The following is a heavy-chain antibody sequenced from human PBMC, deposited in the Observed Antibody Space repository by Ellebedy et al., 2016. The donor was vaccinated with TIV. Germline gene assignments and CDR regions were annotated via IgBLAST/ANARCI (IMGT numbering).Heavy chain of an antibody. V-gene: IGHV3-7*01. CDR1: GFSFRSYW. CDR3: DGSYGDYRSPTHAFVM. J-gene: IGHJ3*02. CDR2: INQDGSEQ. D-gene: IGHD4-17*01. Sequence: GGSLRLSCAASGFSFRSYWMTWVRQAPGKGLEWVANINQDGSEQYYVDSVQGRFTISRDNAKNSLNLQMNSVRAEDAAVCATDGSYGDYRSPTHAFVMWGQGTMVTVSS.